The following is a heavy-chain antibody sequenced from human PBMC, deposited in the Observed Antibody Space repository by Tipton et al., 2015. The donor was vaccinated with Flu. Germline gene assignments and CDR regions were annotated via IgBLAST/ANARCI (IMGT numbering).Heavy chain of an antibody. V-gene: IGHV3-7*01. D-gene: IGHD2-2*01. CDR3: ASEYSTSF. CDR2: INQDGTKK. Sequence: GSLRLSCAASGFTFTSSWMNWVRQAPGKGLEWVANINQDGTKKYYGDSVRGRFTLSRDNVDNSVYLQMNSLRVEDTAVYYCASEYSTSFWGQGTLVTVSS. J-gene: IGHJ4*02. CDR1: GFTFTSSW.